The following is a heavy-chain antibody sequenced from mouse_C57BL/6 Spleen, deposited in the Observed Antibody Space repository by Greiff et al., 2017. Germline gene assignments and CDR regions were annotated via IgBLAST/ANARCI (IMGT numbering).Heavy chain of an antibody. V-gene: IGHV1-64*01. CDR2: IHPNSGST. CDR3: AIYYGGSYIDY. Sequence: QVQLQQPGAELVKPGASVKLSCKASGYTFTSYWMHWVKQRPGQGLEWIGMIHPNSGSTNYNEKFKSKATLTVDKSSSTAYMQLSSLTSEDSAVYYCAIYYGGSYIDYWGQGTTLTVSS. J-gene: IGHJ2*01. D-gene: IGHD1-1*01. CDR1: GYTFTSYW.